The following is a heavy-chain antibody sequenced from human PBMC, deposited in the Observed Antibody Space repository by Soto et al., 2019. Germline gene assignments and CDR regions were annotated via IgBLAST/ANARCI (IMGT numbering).Heavy chain of an antibody. CDR3: ARDWFGIDY. V-gene: IGHV1-18*01. CDR1: GYTFTSYG. J-gene: IGHJ4*02. D-gene: IGHD3-16*01. Sequence: QVQLVQSGAEVKKPGASVKVSCKASGYTFTSYGISWVRQAPGQGLEWMGWINPYNGNTNYAQKLQGRATMTTDTSTNTAYMALRSLRSDDTAVYYCARDWFGIDYWGQGTLVTVSS. CDR2: INPYNGNT.